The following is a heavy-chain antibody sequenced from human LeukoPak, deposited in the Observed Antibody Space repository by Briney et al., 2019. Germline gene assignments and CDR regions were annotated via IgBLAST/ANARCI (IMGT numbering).Heavy chain of an antibody. CDR2: MNPNSGNT. CDR1: GYTFTSYD. D-gene: IGHD2-2*01. CDR3: ARHIVVVPADLYAFDI. V-gene: IGHV1-8*01. J-gene: IGHJ3*02. Sequence: ASVKVSCKASGYTFTSYDINWVRQATGQGLEWMGWMNPNSGNTGYAQKFQGRVTMTRNTSISTAYMELSSLRSEDTAVYYCARHIVVVPADLYAFDIWGQGTMVTVSS.